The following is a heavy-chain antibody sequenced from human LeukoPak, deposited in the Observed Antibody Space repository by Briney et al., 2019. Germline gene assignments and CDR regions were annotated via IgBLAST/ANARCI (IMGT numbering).Heavy chain of an antibody. Sequence: ASVKVSCKASGYTFTSYGISWVRQAPGQGREWMGWISAYNGNTNYAQKLQGRVTMTTDTSTSTAYMELRSLRSDDTAVYYCARVGDYYGLGSYEVFYYYYGMDVWGKGTTVTVSS. V-gene: IGHV1-18*04. CDR1: GYTFTSYG. D-gene: IGHD3-10*01. J-gene: IGHJ6*04. CDR3: ARVGDYYGLGSYEVFYYYYGMDV. CDR2: ISAYNGNT.